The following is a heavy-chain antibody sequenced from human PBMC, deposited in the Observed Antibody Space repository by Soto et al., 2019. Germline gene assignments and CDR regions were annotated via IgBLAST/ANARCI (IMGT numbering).Heavy chain of an antibody. CDR2: IDSDGSTT. D-gene: IGHD4-4*01. J-gene: IGHJ6*02. Sequence: EVQLVETGGGLVQPGGSLRLSCAASGFTFIVYWMHWVRQAPGKGLVWVSRIDSDGSTTSYADSVKGRFTISRDNAKSKLYLQMNSLIAVDKAVYYCARPGYSNYGPGVDVWGQGTTVTISS. CDR3: ARPGYSNYGPGVDV. V-gene: IGHV3-74*01. CDR1: GFTFIVYW.